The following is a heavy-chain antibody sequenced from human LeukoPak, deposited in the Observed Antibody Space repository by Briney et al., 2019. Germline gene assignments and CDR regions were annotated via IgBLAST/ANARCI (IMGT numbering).Heavy chain of an antibody. D-gene: IGHD6-13*01. J-gene: IGHJ4*02. V-gene: IGHV3-53*05. CDR2: IYNGGST. Sequence: GGSLRLSCVVSGFTVSTNYMSWVRQAPGKGLEWVSLIYNGGSTYYADSVKGRFTISRDNSKNTLYLQMNSLRAEDTAVYYCAKEGSSWYEGYFDYWGQGTLVTVSS. CDR3: AKEGSSWYEGYFDY. CDR1: GFTVSTNY.